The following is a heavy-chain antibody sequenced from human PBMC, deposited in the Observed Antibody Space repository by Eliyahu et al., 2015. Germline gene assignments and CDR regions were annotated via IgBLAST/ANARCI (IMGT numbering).Heavy chain of an antibody. Sequence: QVQLVQSGPEIKKPGASVKISCRTSGYNFTRNYRPXVRQAPGQGPEWMGIINSYGGSFGGTKFAQRFEGRLTMTRDSSTSTVYMELSSLTSEDTAVYYCARECRLPESPRGGGYDPWGQGTLVIVSS. CDR1: GYNFTRNY. CDR3: ARECRLPESPRGGGYDP. J-gene: IGHJ5*02. CDR2: INSYGGSFGGT. D-gene: IGHD3-16*01. V-gene: IGHV1-46*03.